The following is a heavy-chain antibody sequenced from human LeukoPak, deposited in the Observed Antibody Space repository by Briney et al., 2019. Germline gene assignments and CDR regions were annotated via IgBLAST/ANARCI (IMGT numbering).Heavy chain of an antibody. V-gene: IGHV1-2*02. CDR3: ARERYSGSYYVYFQH. CDR2: INPNSGGT. D-gene: IGHD1-26*01. Sequence: GSSVKVSCKASGYTFTGYYMHWVRQAPGQGLEWMGWINPNSGGTNYAQKFQGRVTMTRDTSISTAYMELSRLRSDDTAVYYCARERYSGSYYVYFQHWGQGTLVTVSS. CDR1: GYTFTGYY. J-gene: IGHJ1*01.